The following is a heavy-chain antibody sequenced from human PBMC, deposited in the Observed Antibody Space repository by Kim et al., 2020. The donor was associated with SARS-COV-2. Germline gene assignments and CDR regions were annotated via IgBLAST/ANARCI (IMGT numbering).Heavy chain of an antibody. CDR2: IKQDGSEK. D-gene: IGHD3-10*01. V-gene: IGHV3-7*03. J-gene: IGHJ5*02. Sequence: GGSLRRSCAASGFTFSSYWMSWVRQAPGKGLEWVANIKQDGSEKYYVDSVKGRFTISRDNAKNSLYLQMNSLRAEDTAVYYCASVQNYYGSGSYFGPHNNWFDPWGQGTLVTVSS. CDR1: GFTFSSYW. CDR3: ASVQNYYGSGSYFGPHNNWFDP.